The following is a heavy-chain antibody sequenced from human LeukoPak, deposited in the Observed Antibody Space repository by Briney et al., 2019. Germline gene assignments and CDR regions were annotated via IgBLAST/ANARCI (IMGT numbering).Heavy chain of an antibody. D-gene: IGHD3-22*01. CDR3: AKDTYYCDSSGYYQF. CDR1: GFTFSSYA. J-gene: IGHJ4*02. Sequence: PGRSLRLSCAASGFTFSSYAMHWVRQAPGKGLEWVAVISYDGSNKYYADSVKGRFTISRDNSKNTLYLQMNSLRAEDTAVYYCAKDTYYCDSSGYYQFRGQGTLVTVSS. V-gene: IGHV3-30*04. CDR2: ISYDGSNK.